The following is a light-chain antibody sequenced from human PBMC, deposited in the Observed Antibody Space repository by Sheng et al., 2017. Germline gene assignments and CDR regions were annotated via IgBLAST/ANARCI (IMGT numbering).Light chain of an antibody. CDR2: AAS. CDR3: QQSYKIPHT. V-gene: IGKV1-39*01. Sequence: DIQMTQSPSSLSASVGDTVTITCRASQTISNYLNWYQQKPGNAPNLLIFAASFLHSGVPSRFRGTGSGTHFTLTISSVHSEDLATYFCQQSYKIPHTFGQGTKVEI. CDR1: QTISNY. J-gene: IGKJ2*01.